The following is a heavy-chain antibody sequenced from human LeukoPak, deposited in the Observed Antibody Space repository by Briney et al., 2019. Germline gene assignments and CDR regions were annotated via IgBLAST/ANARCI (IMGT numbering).Heavy chain of an antibody. J-gene: IGHJ5*02. CDR3: ARITYDFWSGYYMPDDH. V-gene: IGHV1-18*01. CDR2: ISIYNGNT. CDR1: GYTFTKYG. D-gene: IGHD3-3*01. Sequence: ASVKVSCKASGYTFTKYGISWVRQAPGQGLEWMGWISIYNGNTDYAQKLRGRVTMTTDTSTSTAYMELRSLRSDDTAVYYCARITYDFWSGYYMPDDHWGQGTLVTVSS.